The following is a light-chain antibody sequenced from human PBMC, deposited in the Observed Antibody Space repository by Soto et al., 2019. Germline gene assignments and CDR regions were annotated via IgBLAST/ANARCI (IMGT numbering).Light chain of an antibody. CDR3: QQHDSRPFT. CDR2: DAS. V-gene: IGKV1-33*01. J-gene: IGKJ3*01. CDR1: QEISNY. Sequence: IQMLHPPSSLSSSVGDIVPITYRASQEISNYLNWYQQRPGKAPKLLTYDASDSQRGVPSRFSGSGSGTDFTFTISNLQPEDTATYYCQQHDSRPFTFGRGTKVDIK.